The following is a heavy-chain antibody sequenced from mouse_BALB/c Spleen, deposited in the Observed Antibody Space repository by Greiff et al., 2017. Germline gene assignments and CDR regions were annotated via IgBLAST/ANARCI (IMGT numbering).Heavy chain of an antibody. CDR2: ILPGSGST. J-gene: IGHJ4*01. V-gene: IGHV1-9*01. CDR1: GYTFSSYW. Sequence: QVQLQQSGAELMKPGASVKISCKATGYTFSSYWIEWVKQRPGHGLEWIGEILPGSGSTNYNEKFKGKATFTADTSSNTAYMQLSSLTSEDSAVYYCARGGPSKGVYAMDYWGQGTSVTVSS. CDR3: ARGGPSKGVYAMDY.